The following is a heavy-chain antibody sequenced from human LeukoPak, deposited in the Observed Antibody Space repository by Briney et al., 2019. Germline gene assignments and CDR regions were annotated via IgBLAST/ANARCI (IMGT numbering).Heavy chain of an antibody. V-gene: IGHV3-33*01. CDR2: IWYDGSNK. J-gene: IGHJ6*02. CDR3: ARGELTVEYYYGMDV. Sequence: PGGSLRLSCVASGFTFSSYGMHWVRQAPGKGLEWVAVIWYDGSNKYYADSVKGRFTISRDNSKNTLYLQMNSLRAEDTAVYYCARGELTVEYYYGMDVWGQGTTVTVSS. CDR1: GFTFSSYG. D-gene: IGHD4-23*01.